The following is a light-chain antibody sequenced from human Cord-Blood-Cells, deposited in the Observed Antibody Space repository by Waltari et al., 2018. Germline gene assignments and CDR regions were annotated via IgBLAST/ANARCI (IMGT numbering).Light chain of an antibody. J-gene: IGLJ1*01. Sequence: QSVLTQPPSVSGAPGQRVTISCTGSSSNIGAGYDVRWYQQLPGTAPKLLIYGNSNRPSGVPDRFSGSKSGTAASRAITGLQAEDEADYYCQSYDSSLSGYVFGTGTKVTVL. CDR3: QSYDSSLSGYV. CDR1: SSNIGAGYD. V-gene: IGLV1-40*01. CDR2: GNS.